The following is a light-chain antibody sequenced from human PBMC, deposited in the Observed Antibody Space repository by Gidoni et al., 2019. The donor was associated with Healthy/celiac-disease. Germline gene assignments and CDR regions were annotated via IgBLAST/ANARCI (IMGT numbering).Light chain of an antibody. CDR1: NIGSKS. CDR2: DDS. CDR3: QVWDSSSDHLV. Sequence: SYVLTQPPSVSVAPGQTARITCGGNNIGSKSVHWYQQKPGQAPVLVVYDDSHRPSGIPERFSGSNSGNTATLTISRVEAGDEADYYCQVWDSSSDHLVFGGGTKLTVL. J-gene: IGLJ2*01. V-gene: IGLV3-21*02.